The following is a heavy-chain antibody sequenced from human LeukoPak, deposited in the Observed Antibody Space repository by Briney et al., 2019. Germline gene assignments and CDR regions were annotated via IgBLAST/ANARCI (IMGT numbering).Heavy chain of an antibody. J-gene: IGHJ6*02. CDR2: INPSGGST. V-gene: IGHV1-46*01. D-gene: IGHD3-3*01. CDR1: GYTFTSYY. Sequence: GASVKVSFRASGYTFTSYYMHWVRQAPGQGLEWMGIINPSGGSTSYAQKFQGRVTMTRDTSTSTVYIELSRLRSEDTAVYYCARDCRLRFLEWLSQYGMEVWGQGTTVTVSS. CDR3: ARDCRLRFLEWLSQYGMEV.